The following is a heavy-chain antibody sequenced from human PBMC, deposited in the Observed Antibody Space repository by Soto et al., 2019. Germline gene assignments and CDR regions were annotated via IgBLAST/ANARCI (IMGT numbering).Heavy chain of an antibody. J-gene: IGHJ6*02. D-gene: IGHD2-2*03. Sequence: QVQLVQSGAEVKKPGASVKVSCKASGYTFTSYDINWVRQATGQGLEWMGWMNPNIDNTGYAQKFQGRVTMTRNSSINTAFTDLSSLSSEATDVYFCARAVGSVSRMDVWGQGTTVTVSS. CDR2: MNPNIDNT. V-gene: IGHV1-8*01. CDR1: GYTFTSYD. CDR3: ARAVGSVSRMDV.